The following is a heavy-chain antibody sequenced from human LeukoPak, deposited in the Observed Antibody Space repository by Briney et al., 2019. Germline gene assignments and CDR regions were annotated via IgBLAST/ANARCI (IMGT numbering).Heavy chain of an antibody. Sequence: GGSLRLSCAASGFTFSSYSMNWVRQAPGKGLEWVSSISSSSSYIYYADSVKGRFTISRDNAENSLYLQMNSLRAEDTAVYYCAELGITMIGGVWGKGTTVTVSS. V-gene: IGHV3-21*01. CDR1: GFTFSSYS. CDR2: ISSSSSYI. CDR3: AELGITMIGGV. D-gene: IGHD3-10*02. J-gene: IGHJ6*04.